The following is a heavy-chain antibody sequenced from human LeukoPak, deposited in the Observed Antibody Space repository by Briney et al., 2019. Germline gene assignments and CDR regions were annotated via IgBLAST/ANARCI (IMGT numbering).Heavy chain of an antibody. CDR2: IYYSGST. CDR3: ATYSSSWHPGMYYFDY. J-gene: IGHJ4*02. V-gene: IGHV4-39*01. Sequence: NSSETLSLTCTVSGGSISTSSYYWGWIRQPPGKGLEWIGSIYYSGSTYYNPSLKSRVTISVDTSKNQFSLKLSSVTAADTAVYYCATYSSSWHPGMYYFDYWGQGTLVTVSS. D-gene: IGHD6-13*01. CDR1: GGSISTSSYY.